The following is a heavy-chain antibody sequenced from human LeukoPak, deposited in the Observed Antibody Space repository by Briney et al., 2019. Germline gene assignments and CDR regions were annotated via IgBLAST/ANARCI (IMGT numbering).Heavy chain of an antibody. CDR2: INPNSGGT. Sequence: ASVKVSCKASGYTFTGYYMHWVRQAPGQGLEWMGWINPNSGGTNYAQKFQGRVTMTRDTSISTAYMELSRLRSDDTAVYYCARGSLGYDYSTRPWYYFDYWGQGTLVTVSS. CDR3: ARGSLGYDYSTRPWYYFDY. CDR1: GYTFTGYY. D-gene: IGHD5-12*01. J-gene: IGHJ4*02. V-gene: IGHV1-2*02.